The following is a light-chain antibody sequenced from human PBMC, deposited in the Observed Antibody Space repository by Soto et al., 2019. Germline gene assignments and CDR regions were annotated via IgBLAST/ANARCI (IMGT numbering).Light chain of an antibody. V-gene: IGKV1-5*01. CDR3: QQSLTMPIT. CDR2: HAS. Sequence: DIQMTQSPSTLSASIGDRVTISCRASQSIGRWLAWYQQKPGTAPNLLIYHASNLRGGVPSRFSGGGSGTEFTLTIADLQPDDFGTYYCQQSLTMPITFGHGTRLDIK. J-gene: IGKJ5*01. CDR1: QSIGRW.